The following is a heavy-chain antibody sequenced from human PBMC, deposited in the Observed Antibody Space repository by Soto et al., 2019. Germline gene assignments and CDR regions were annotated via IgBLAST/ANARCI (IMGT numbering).Heavy chain of an antibody. CDR2: IYYSGST. CDR3: ARGQDYYDSSGALDY. J-gene: IGHJ4*02. Sequence: SETLSLTCTVSGGSISSSNYYWSWIRQPPGKGLEWIGYIYYSGSTNYNPSLKSRVTISVDTSKNQFSLKLSSVTAADTAVYYCARGQDYYDSSGALDYWGQGTLVTVYS. D-gene: IGHD3-22*01. V-gene: IGHV4-61*05. CDR1: GGSISSSNYY.